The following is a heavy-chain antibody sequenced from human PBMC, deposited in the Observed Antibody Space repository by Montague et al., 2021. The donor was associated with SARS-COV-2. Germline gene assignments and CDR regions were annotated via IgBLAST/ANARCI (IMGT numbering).Heavy chain of an antibody. D-gene: IGHD3-10*01. CDR2: IYYSGTA. J-gene: IGHJ5*01. V-gene: IGHV4-39*07. Sequence: SETLSLTCTMSGGSITYSSYYWGWIRLPPGKGLDWIGSIYYSGTAYYNASLKSRVTISLDMSKNQLSLRLKSTTAADTAVYFCARASFYYGSGSHYNNWFDSWGQGTVVTVSS. CDR3: ARASFYYGSGSHYNNWFDS. CDR1: GGSITYSSYY.